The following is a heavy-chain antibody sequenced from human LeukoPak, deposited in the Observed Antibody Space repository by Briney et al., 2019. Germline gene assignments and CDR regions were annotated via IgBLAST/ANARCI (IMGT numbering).Heavy chain of an antibody. CDR2: SNPKSGDT. CDR1: GYTFTDYY. V-gene: IGHV1-2*02. CDR3: ARTVRQLLANDVFDN. D-gene: IGHD4-11*01. Sequence: GASVTVSCKASGYTFTDYYIHWARRAPGQGLEWLGWSNPKSGDTNYAQNFQSRVTMTRDTSINTAYMELSSLRSDDTAVYYCARTVRQLLANDVFDNWGQGTMVTVSS. J-gene: IGHJ3*02.